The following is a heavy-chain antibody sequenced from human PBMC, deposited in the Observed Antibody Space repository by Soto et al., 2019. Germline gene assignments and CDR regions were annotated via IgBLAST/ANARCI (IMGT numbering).Heavy chain of an antibody. CDR1: GYSFPSDW. D-gene: IGHD2-2*01. CDR3: ARIPHGTTSYYDYTSGMDV. Sequence: GESLKISCKGSGYSFPSDWIGWVRQRPGKGLEWMGSIYPADSDTRYSPSFQGHVTISADKSIRTAYLEWSSLKASDSGVYYCARIPHGTTSYYDYTSGMDVWGQGTTVTVSS. CDR2: IYPADSDT. V-gene: IGHV5-51*01. J-gene: IGHJ6*02.